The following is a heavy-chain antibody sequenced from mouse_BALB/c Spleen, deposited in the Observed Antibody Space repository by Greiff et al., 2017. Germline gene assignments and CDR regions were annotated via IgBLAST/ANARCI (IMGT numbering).Heavy chain of an antibody. CDR1: GYTFTSYY. CDR2: INPSNGGT. Sequence: VQLQQSGAELVKPGASVKLSCKASGYTFTSYYMYWVKQRPGQGLEWIGEINPSNGGTNFNEKFKSKATLTVDKSSSTAYMQLSSLTSEDSAVYYCTRGSALRYDAWGQGTSVTVSS. J-gene: IGHJ4*01. V-gene: IGHV1S81*02. CDR3: TRGSALRYDA. D-gene: IGHD2-14*01.